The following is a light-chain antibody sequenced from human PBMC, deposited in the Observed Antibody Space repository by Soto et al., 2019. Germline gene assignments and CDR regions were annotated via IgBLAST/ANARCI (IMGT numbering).Light chain of an antibody. CDR1: QNIGDW. CDR3: QQYSRSSWR. Sequence: DIHMTQSPSTLSASVGDRVTITCRASQNIGDWLAWYQQKPGKAPYLLIYDASILQDGVPSRFSGSGSGTEFTLTITSLQPDDLATYYCQQYSRSSWRFGQGTKVQIK. J-gene: IGKJ1*01. V-gene: IGKV1-5*01. CDR2: DAS.